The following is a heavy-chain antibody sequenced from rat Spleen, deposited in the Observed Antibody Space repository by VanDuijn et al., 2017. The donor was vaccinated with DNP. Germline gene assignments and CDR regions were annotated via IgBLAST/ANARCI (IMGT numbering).Heavy chain of an antibody. V-gene: IGHV2-19*01. CDR2: IRSDGST. D-gene: IGHD1-11*01. J-gene: IGHJ2*01. Sequence: QVQLKESGPGLMQPSQTLSLTCTVSEFSLTDYSVHWVRQPPGKGLEWMGRIRSDGSTNSNPALKSRLSINRDTSKSQVFLKMNSLQIEDTAIYFCARALRDWGQGVMVTVS. CDR1: EFSLTDYS. CDR3: ARALRD.